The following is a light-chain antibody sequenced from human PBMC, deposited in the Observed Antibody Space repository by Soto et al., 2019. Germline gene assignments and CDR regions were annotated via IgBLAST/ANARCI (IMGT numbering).Light chain of an antibody. CDR2: DAS. CDR3: QQYNSYSET. V-gene: IGKV1-5*01. Sequence: DIQMTQPPSTLSASVGDRVTITCRASQSISSWLAWYQQKPGKAPKLLIYDASSLESGVPSRFSGSGSGTEFTLTISSLQPDDFATYYCQQYNSYSETFGQGTKV. J-gene: IGKJ1*01. CDR1: QSISSW.